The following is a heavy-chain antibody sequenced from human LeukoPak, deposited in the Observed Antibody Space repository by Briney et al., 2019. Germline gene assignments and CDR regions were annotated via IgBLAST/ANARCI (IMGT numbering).Heavy chain of an antibody. V-gene: IGHV3-9*01. CDR1: GFTFDDYA. CDR3: AKGRDKYQLLSKNWFDP. CDR2: ISWNSGSI. Sequence: GGSLRLSCAASGFTFDDYAMHWVRQAPGKGLEWVSGISWNSGSIGYADSVKGRFTISRDNAKNSLYLQMDSLRAEDTALYYCAKGRDKYQLLSKNWFDPWGQGTLVTVSS. D-gene: IGHD2-2*01. J-gene: IGHJ5*02.